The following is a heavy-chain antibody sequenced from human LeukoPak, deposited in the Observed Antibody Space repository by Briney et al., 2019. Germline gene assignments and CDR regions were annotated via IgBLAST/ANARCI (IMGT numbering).Heavy chain of an antibody. CDR1: GFTFSSYE. Sequence: GGSLRLSSAASGFTFSSYELYWVRQAPGKGLEWISYISSSSTIIKYADSVRGRFTISRDDARESLYLQMSSLRADDTAIYYCGASRQYVGAFDIWGQGTLVTVSS. CDR3: GASRQYVGAFDI. CDR2: ISSSSTII. J-gene: IGHJ3*02. V-gene: IGHV3-48*03. D-gene: IGHD3-16*01.